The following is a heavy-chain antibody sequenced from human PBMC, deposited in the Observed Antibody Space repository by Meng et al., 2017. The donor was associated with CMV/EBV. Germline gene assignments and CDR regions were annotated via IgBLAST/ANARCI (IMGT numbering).Heavy chain of an antibody. Sequence: GESLKISCAASGFTFSSYAMHWVRQAPGKGLEWVAVISYDGSNKYYADSVKGRFTISRDNAKNSLYLQMNSLRAEDTAVYYCARDSRDYDFWSGRRRYYYYGMDVWGQGTTVTVSS. CDR2: ISYDGSNK. D-gene: IGHD3-3*01. J-gene: IGHJ6*02. CDR3: ARDSRDYDFWSGRRRYYYYGMDV. CDR1: GFTFSSYA. V-gene: IGHV3-30*04.